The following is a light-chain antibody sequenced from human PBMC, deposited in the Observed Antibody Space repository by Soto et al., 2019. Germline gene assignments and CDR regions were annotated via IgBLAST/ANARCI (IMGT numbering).Light chain of an antibody. J-gene: IGKJ1*01. CDR3: QQYGSSPRT. CDR2: GAS. V-gene: IGKV3-20*01. Sequence: EIVLTQSPGTLSLSPWERATLSCRASQSVSYSYLAWYQQKPGQAPRLLIYGASSRATGIPDRFSGSGSGTDFTLTISRLEPEDFAVYYCQQYGSSPRTFGQGTKVEIK. CDR1: QSVSYSY.